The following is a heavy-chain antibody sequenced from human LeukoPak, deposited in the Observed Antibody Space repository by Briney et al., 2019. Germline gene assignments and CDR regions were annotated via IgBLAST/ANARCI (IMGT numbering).Heavy chain of an antibody. Sequence: SETLSLTCTVSGGSISSSSYYWGWIRQPPGKGLEWIGSIYYSGSTYYNPSLKSRVTISVDTSKNQFSLKLSSVTAADTAVYYCARVTVTTFVGSDGFFDYWGQGTLVTVSS. CDR1: GGSISSSSYY. CDR2: IYYSGST. J-gene: IGHJ4*02. CDR3: ARVTVTTFVGSDGFFDY. V-gene: IGHV4-39*07. D-gene: IGHD4-17*01.